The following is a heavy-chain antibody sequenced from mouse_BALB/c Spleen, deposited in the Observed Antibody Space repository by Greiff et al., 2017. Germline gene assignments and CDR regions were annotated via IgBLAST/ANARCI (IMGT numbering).Heavy chain of an antibody. Sequence: EVQRVESGGGLVQPGGSRKLSCAASGFTFSSFGMHWVRQAPEKGLEWVAYISSGSSTIYYADTVKGRFTISRDNPKNTLFLQMTSLRSEDTAMYYCARSYYYGSSYYWYFDVWGAGTTVTVSA. CDR1: GFTFSSFG. D-gene: IGHD1-1*01. J-gene: IGHJ1*01. CDR2: ISSGSSTI. V-gene: IGHV5-17*02. CDR3: ARSYYYGSSYYWYFDV.